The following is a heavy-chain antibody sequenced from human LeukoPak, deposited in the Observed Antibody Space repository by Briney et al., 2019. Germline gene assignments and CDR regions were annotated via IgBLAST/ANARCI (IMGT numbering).Heavy chain of an antibody. Sequence: GASVKVSCKASGYTFTSYGISWVRQAPGQGLEWMGWISAYNGNTNYAQKLQGRVTMTTDTSTSTAYMELRSLRSDDTAVYYCARVGLGFDWLFYPSDYWGQGTLVTVSS. CDR3: ARVGLGFDWLFYPSDY. CDR1: GYTFTSYG. V-gene: IGHV1-18*01. J-gene: IGHJ4*02. D-gene: IGHD3-9*01. CDR2: ISAYNGNT.